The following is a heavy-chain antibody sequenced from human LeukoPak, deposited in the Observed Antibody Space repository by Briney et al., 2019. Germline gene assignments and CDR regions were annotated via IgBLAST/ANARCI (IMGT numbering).Heavy chain of an antibody. CDR1: GFTFGDYA. Sequence: GGSLRPSCTASGFTFGDYAMSWFRQAPGKGLEWVGFIRSKAYGGTTRYAASVKGRFTISRDDSKSIAYLQMSSLKTEDTAVYYCSRDRDPYYYDSSGPDAFDIWGQGTMVTVSS. CDR3: SRDRDPYYYDSSGPDAFDI. J-gene: IGHJ3*02. V-gene: IGHV3-49*03. D-gene: IGHD3-22*01. CDR2: IRSKAYGGTT.